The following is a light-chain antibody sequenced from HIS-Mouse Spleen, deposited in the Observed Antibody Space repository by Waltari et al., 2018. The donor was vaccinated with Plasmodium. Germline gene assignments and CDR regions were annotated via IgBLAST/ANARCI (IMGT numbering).Light chain of an antibody. CDR2: YYSGSDK. Sequence: QPVLTQPPSSSASPGESARLTCTLPSDINVGSYNIYWYQQKPGSPPRYLLYYYSGSDKGQVTAVPSLLSGSNVHSANTGLLLISGLQSGDEADYYCMIWPSNASGVFGRGTKLTVL. CDR3: MIWPSNASGV. V-gene: IGLV5-37*01. J-gene: IGLJ3*02. CDR1: SDINVGSYN.